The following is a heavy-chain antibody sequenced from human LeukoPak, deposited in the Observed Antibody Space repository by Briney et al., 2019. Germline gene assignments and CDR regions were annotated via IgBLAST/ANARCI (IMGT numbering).Heavy chain of an antibody. CDR3: ARLPLAYCGGDCYSELYYFDY. CDR2: ISSSGSTI. Sequence: GSLRLSCAASGFTFSDYYMSWIRQAPGKGLEWVSYISSSGSTIYYADSVKGRFTISRDNAKNSLYLQMNSLRAEDTAVYYCARLPLAYCGGDCYSELYYFDYWGQGTLVTVSS. D-gene: IGHD2-21*02. V-gene: IGHV3-11*01. CDR1: GFTFSDYY. J-gene: IGHJ4*02.